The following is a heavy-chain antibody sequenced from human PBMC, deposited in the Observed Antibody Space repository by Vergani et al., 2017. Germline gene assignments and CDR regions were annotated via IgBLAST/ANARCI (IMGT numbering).Heavy chain of an antibody. CDR1: GFTFSSYA. Sequence: VQLVESGGGVVQPGRSLRLSCAASGFTFSSYAMHWVRQAPGKGLEWVAVISYDGSNKYYADSVKGRFTISRDNSKNTLYLQMNSLRAEDTAVYYCAKDGAYSGYYLDYWGQGTLVTVSS. J-gene: IGHJ4*02. D-gene: IGHD3-22*01. CDR2: ISYDGSNK. CDR3: AKDGAYSGYYLDY. V-gene: IGHV3-30-3*01.